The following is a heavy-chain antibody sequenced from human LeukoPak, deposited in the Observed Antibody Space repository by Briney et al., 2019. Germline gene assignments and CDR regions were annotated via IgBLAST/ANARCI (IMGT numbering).Heavy chain of an antibody. Sequence: SETLSLTCTVSGGSISSGGYYWGWIRQPAGKGLEWIGRIYTSGSTNYNPSLKSRVTISVDTSKNQFSLKLSSVTAADTAVYYCAREACGTSCYTHYWGQGTLVTVSS. D-gene: IGHD2-2*02. CDR1: GGSISSGGYY. CDR2: IYTSGST. J-gene: IGHJ4*02. CDR3: AREACGTSCYTHY. V-gene: IGHV4-61*02.